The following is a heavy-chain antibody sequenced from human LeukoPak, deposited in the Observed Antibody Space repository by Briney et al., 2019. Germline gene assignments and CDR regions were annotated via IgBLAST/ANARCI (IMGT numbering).Heavy chain of an antibody. J-gene: IGHJ4*02. CDR2: INPTGGST. V-gene: IGHV1-46*01. D-gene: IGHD2/OR15-2a*01. CDR1: GYTFPSYF. Sequence: ASVKVSCKASGYTFPSYFMHWVRQAPGQGLEWMGIINPTGGSTTYAQKFQGRVTMTRDTSTSTVYMELSRLRSDDTAVYYCARDNSPTTGNPGDYWGQGTLVTVSS. CDR3: ARDNSPTTGNPGDY.